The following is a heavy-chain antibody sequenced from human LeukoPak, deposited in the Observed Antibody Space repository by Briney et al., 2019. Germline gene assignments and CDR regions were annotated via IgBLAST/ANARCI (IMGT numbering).Heavy chain of an antibody. Sequence: ASMKVSCKASGYTFTGYYMHWVRQAPGQGLEWMGWINPHSGGTNYAQKFQGRVTMTRDTSISTAYMELSRLRSDDTAVYYCARDDYGDYKYYFDYWGRGTLVTVSS. D-gene: IGHD4-17*01. CDR2: INPHSGGT. J-gene: IGHJ4*02. V-gene: IGHV1-2*02. CDR1: GYTFTGYY. CDR3: ARDDYGDYKYYFDY.